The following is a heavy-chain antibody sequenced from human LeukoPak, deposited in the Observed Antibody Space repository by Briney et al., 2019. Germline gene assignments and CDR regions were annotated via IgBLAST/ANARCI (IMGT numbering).Heavy chain of an antibody. CDR1: GFSFSAYD. CDR3: AKAGIGPLSYMDV. CDR2: IGYSGNSP. V-gene: IGHV3-23*05. J-gene: IGHJ6*03. D-gene: IGHD2/OR15-2a*01. Sequence: GGSLRLSCAASGFSFSAYDMMWARQAPGKGPEWVASIGYSGNSPWYADSVMGRFTISRDNPKNTLYLLMNSLRAEDSAVYYCAKAGIGPLSYMDVWGKGTTVTVSS.